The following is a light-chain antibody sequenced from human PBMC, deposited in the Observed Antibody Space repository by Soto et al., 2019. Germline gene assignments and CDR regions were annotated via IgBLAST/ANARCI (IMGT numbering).Light chain of an antibody. Sequence: EIVLTPSPGTLSFSPSERSTICFGASQSFRGLLAWYQQKPGQAPRLLIYDAYNRATGIPPRFSGSGSGTDFTLTISRLEPEDFAVYYCQQYGSSPRTFGQGTKVDNK. CDR2: DAY. CDR1: QSFRGL. CDR3: QQYGSSPRT. J-gene: IGKJ1*01. V-gene: IGKV3-20*01.